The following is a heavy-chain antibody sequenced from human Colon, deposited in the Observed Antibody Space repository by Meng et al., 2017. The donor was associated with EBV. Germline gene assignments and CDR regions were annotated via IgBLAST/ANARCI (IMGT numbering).Heavy chain of an antibody. D-gene: IGHD3-10*01. J-gene: IGHJ5*02. V-gene: IGHV4-34*01. Sequence: QVPLQQWGRGLLKPSETLSRSCAVYGGSFRDYYWTWIRHPPGKGLEWIGEIDHRGNTKYNPSLKSRVTISLDTSKKQFSLKVSSVTAADSAVYYCARRGPSGNFSPWSQGALVTVFS. CDR2: IDHRGNT. CDR1: GGSFRDYY. CDR3: ARRGPSGNFSP.